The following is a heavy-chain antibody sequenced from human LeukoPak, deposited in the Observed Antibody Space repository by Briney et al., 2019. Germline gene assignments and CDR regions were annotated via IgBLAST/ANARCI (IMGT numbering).Heavy chain of an antibody. CDR3: ARDRLEGGETFDS. CDR2: ITGSSSYI. D-gene: IGHD1-1*01. J-gene: IGHJ4*02. CDR1: GFSFRSYS. Sequence: GGSLRLSCAASGFSFRSYSMDWVRQAPGKGLEWVSSITGSSSYISYADSVKDRFTISRDNAENSLFLQMNSLRPEDTAVYFCARDRLEGGETFDSWGQGTLVTVSS. V-gene: IGHV3-21*01.